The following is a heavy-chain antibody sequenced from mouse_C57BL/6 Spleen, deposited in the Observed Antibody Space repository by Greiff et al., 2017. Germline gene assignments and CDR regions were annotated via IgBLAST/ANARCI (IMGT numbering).Heavy chain of an antibody. J-gene: IGHJ2*01. CDR1: GFNIKDYS. D-gene: IGHD2-5*01. V-gene: IGHV14-2*01. CDR2: IDPEDGAT. Sequence: VQLQQSGAELVKPGASVKLSCTASGFNIKDYSMHWVKQRTEQGLEWIGRIDPEDGATKYAPQFQGKATITADTSSNTAYLQLSSLTSADTAVYYCARHYSNYPYYFDYWGQGTTLTVSS. CDR3: ARHYSNYPYYFDY.